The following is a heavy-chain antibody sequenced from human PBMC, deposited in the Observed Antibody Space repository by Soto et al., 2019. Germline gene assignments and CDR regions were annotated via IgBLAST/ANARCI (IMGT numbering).Heavy chain of an antibody. CDR1: GYTFTSYY. Sequence: GSVKVSCKASGYTFTSYYMHWVRQAPGQGLEWMGIINPSGGSTTYAQNFQGRVTMTRDTSTSTVYMELSSLRSEDTAIYYCAVSYSDFDYWGQGTLVTVSS. CDR3: AVSYSDFDY. V-gene: IGHV1-46*01. D-gene: IGHD4-4*01. J-gene: IGHJ4*02. CDR2: INPSGGST.